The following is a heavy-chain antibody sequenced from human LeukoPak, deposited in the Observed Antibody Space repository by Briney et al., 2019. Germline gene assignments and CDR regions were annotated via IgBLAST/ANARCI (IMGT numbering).Heavy chain of an antibody. D-gene: IGHD3-10*01. Sequence: PGGSLRLSCAVSGFTFSSYAMSWVRQALGTGLEWVSGISGSGGNIYYADSVKGRFTITRDNSKNMLYLQMNNLRAEDTAVYYCAKRSDYYGSGSYYWYFDLWGRGILVTVSS. V-gene: IGHV3-23*01. CDR2: ISGSGGNI. J-gene: IGHJ2*01. CDR3: AKRSDYYGSGSYYWYFDL. CDR1: GFTFSSYA.